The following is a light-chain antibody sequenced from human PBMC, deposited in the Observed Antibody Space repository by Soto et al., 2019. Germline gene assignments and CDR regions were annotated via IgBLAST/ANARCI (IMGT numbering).Light chain of an antibody. J-gene: IGLJ1*01. Sequence: QSALTQPPSASGSPGQSVTISCTGSKSDIGIYDFVSWYQHHPGKAPRLIIYEVVQRPSGVPDRFSGSKSGNTASLTVSGLQVADEADYFCKSYAGSNTDVFGTGTKLTVL. CDR1: KSDIGIYDF. CDR2: EVV. V-gene: IGLV2-8*01. CDR3: KSYAGSNTDV.